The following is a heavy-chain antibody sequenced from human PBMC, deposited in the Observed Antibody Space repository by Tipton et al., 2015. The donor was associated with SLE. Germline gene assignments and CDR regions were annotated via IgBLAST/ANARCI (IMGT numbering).Heavy chain of an antibody. CDR2: ISYYGSNK. CDR1: GFVFSSYV. D-gene: IGHD7-27*01. J-gene: IGHJ6*03. Sequence: SLRLSCAASGFVFSSYVFHWVRQAPGKGLEWVAVISYYGSNKYYADSVKGRFTISRDNSKNTLYLQMNSLRAEDTAVYYCARAPGAQGYYYYYMDVWGKGTTVTVSS. V-gene: IGHV3-30-3*01. CDR3: ARAPGAQGYYYYYMDV.